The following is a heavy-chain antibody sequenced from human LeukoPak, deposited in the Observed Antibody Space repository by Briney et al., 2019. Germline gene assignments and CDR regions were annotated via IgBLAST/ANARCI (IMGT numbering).Heavy chain of an antibody. V-gene: IGHV1-69*05. CDR3: ARGGRTVTTITPPDY. Sequence: ASVTVSCKASGGTFSSYAISWVRQAPGQGLEWMGGIIPIFGTANYAQKFQGRVTITTDESTSTAYMELSSLRSEDTAVYYCARGGRTVTTITPPDYWGQGTLVTVSS. J-gene: IGHJ4*02. D-gene: IGHD4-17*01. CDR2: IIPIFGTA. CDR1: GGTFSSYA.